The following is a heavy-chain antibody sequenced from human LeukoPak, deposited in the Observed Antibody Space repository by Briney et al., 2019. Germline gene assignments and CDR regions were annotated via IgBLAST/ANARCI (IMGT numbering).Heavy chain of an antibody. CDR1: GYTFTSYA. Sequence: GASVKVSCKASGYTFTSYAMHWVRQAPGQRLEWMGWINAGNGNTKYSQKFQGRVTITRDTSASTAYMELSSLRSEDTAVYYCAGGYCSGGSCYANYYYYGMDVWGQGTTVTVSS. CDR2: INAGNGNT. J-gene: IGHJ6*02. CDR3: AGGYCSGGSCYANYYYYGMDV. D-gene: IGHD2-15*01. V-gene: IGHV1-3*01.